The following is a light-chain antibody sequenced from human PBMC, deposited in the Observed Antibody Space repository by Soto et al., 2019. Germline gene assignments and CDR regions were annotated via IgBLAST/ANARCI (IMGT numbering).Light chain of an antibody. J-gene: IGKJ2*01. V-gene: IGKV3-20*01. Sequence: EIVLTQSPGTLSLSPGESTTLSCRASRGISSSYLAWYQQKPGQAPRLLIYAASTRATGIPDRIRGSGSATDFTLTISRLEPEDSAVYYCQQYGASPPYTFGQGTKLEIK. CDR3: QQYGASPPYT. CDR2: AAS. CDR1: RGISSSY.